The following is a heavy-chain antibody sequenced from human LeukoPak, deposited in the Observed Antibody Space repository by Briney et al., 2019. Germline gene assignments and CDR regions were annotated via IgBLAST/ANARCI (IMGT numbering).Heavy chain of an antibody. D-gene: IGHD3-22*01. V-gene: IGHV1-46*01. J-gene: IGHJ6*03. CDR2: INPSGGST. CDR3: ARDSTDSSGGYYMGV. CDR1: GYTFTSYY. Sequence: ASVKVSCKASGYTFTSYYMHWVRQAPGQGLEWMGIINPSGGSTSYAQKFQGRVTMTRDMSTSTVYMELSSLRSEDTAVYYCARDSTDSSGGYYMGVWGKGTTVTVSS.